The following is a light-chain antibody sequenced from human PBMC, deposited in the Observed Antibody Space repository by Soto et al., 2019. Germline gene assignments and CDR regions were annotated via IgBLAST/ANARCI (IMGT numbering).Light chain of an antibody. J-gene: IGKJ1*01. CDR1: QSVSSSY. Sequence: LTQPPGSRSCSSPEHSTVSCRASQSVSSSYLAWYQQKPGQAPSLLIYGASSRATGIPDRFSGSGSGTESTLTISRLEPEEFAVYYCQQYGTSKTFGQGTKVDIK. V-gene: IGKV3-20*01. CDR3: QQYGTSKT. CDR2: GAS.